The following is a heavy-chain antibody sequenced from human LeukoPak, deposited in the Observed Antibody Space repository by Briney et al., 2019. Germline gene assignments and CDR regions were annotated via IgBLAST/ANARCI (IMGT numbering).Heavy chain of an antibody. CDR3: ARDKRVAASDY. CDR1: GFTFXSYS. CDR2: ISSSSSFI. D-gene: IGHD2-15*01. Sequence: GSLXLSXAXSGFTFXSYSMNWVRQAPGKGLEWVSSISSSSSFIYYADSVKGRFTISRDNAKSSLYLQMNSLRAEDTAVYYCARDKRVAASDYWGQGTLVTVSS. V-gene: IGHV3-21*01. J-gene: IGHJ4*02.